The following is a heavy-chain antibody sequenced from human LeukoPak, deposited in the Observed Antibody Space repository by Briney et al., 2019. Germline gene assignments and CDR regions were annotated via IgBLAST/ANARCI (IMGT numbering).Heavy chain of an antibody. CDR1: GGSISSYY. V-gene: IGHV4-59*08. CDR2: IYYSGST. CDR3: AXLLYTKEIDY. D-gene: IGHD2-8*01. Sequence: SETLSLTCTVSGGSISSYYWSWIRQPPGKGLEWIGYIYYSGSTNYNPSLKSRVTISVDTSKNQFSLKLSSVTAADTAVYYCAXLLYTKEIDYWGQGTLVTVSS. J-gene: IGHJ4*02.